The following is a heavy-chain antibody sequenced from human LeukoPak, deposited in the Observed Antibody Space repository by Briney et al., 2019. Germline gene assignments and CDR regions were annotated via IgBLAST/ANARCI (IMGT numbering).Heavy chain of an antibody. V-gene: IGHV3-23*01. CDR2: ISGNAANT. J-gene: IGHJ4*02. Sequence: GGSLTLSCGASGFTFSDYGMSWVRQAPEKGLEGVSTISGNAANTHYADSVKGRFTISRDNSKNTVYLRMSSLRAEDTATYYCARDVGPPAFFAFWGQGALVTVSS. CDR1: GFTFSDYG. D-gene: IGHD2-2*01. CDR3: ARDVGPPAFFAF.